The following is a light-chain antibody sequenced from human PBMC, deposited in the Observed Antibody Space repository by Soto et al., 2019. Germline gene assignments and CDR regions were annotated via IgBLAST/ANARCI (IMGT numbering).Light chain of an antibody. CDR3: QQYDNWSPWT. CDR1: QSISSN. Sequence: EIVMTQSPATLSVSPGERATLSCRASQSISSNLAWYQQKPGQTPRLVMYDASTRATGIPARFRGSGSGTEFTLTISSLQSEDFAVYYCQQYDNWSPWTFGQGTKVEIK. J-gene: IGKJ1*01. CDR2: DAS. V-gene: IGKV3-15*01.